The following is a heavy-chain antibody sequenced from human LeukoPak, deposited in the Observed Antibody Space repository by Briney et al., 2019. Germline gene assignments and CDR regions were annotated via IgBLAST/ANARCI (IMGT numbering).Heavy chain of an antibody. J-gene: IGHJ4*02. CDR2: IYYSGST. CDR1: GGSISSSSYY. V-gene: IGHV4-39*07. D-gene: IGHD6-6*01. CDR3: ARGGSSSLGHDY. Sequence: SETLSLTCTVSGGSISSSSYYWGWIRQPPGKGLEWIGSIYYSGSTYYNPSLKSRVTISVDTSKNQFSLKLSSVTAADTAVYYCARGGSSSLGHDYWGQGTLVTVSS.